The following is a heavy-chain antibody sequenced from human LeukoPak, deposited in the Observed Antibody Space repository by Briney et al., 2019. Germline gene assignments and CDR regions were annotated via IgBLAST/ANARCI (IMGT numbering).Heavy chain of an antibody. V-gene: IGHV3-20*04. CDR2: TNWNGGST. Sequence: PGGSLRLSCAASGFTFDDYGMSWVRQAPGKGLEWVSGTNWNGGSTGYADSVKGRFTISRDNAKNSLYLQMNSLRAEDTALYYCARDRGYDFWSGYSGWGQGTLVTVSS. CDR3: ARDRGYDFWSGYSG. J-gene: IGHJ4*02. D-gene: IGHD3-3*01. CDR1: GFTFDDYG.